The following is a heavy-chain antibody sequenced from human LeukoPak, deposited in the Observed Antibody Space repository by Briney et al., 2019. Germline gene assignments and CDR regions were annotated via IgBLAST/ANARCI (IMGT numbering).Heavy chain of an antibody. V-gene: IGHV1-18*01. J-gene: IGHJ3*02. CDR2: ISAYSGNT. D-gene: IGHD3-10*01. CDR1: GYSFSDSG. CDR3: GENPLDAFDI. Sequence: ASVKVSFKASGYSFSDSGINWVRQAPGQGLEWMGWISAYSGNTYFAQKFQGRVTLTTDTSTSTGYMELRTLRSDDTAVYARGENPLDAFDIWGQGTMVTVSS.